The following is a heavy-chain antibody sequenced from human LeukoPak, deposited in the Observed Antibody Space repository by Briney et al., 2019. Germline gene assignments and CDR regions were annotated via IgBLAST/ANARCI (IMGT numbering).Heavy chain of an antibody. V-gene: IGHV1-69*06. Sequence: SVKVSCKASGGTFSSYDISWVRQAPGQGLEWMGGIMPMFGKTNYAQKFQGRVTTTADKATSTAYMELSSLRSDDTAVYYCARGRGYSGLYYFDYWGQGTLVTVSS. CDR1: GGTFSSYD. CDR3: ARGRGYSGLYYFDY. J-gene: IGHJ4*02. CDR2: IMPMFGKT. D-gene: IGHD5-12*01.